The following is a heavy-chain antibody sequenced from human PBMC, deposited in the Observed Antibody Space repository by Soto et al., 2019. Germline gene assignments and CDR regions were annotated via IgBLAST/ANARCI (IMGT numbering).Heavy chain of an antibody. D-gene: IGHD6-19*01. Sequence: QDQLVQSGVEVKKPGASVKVSCKASGYSFTNYGITWVRQAPGQGFEWMGRISDYNGNTTYAQKFQGRVTLTTDASTSPAYLELRSLRSDDTAVYYCARDRGVAPPVAGNTHYYYYMDVWGKGTTVTVSS. CDR3: ARDRGVAPPVAGNTHYYYYMDV. V-gene: IGHV1-18*01. CDR1: GYSFTNYG. J-gene: IGHJ6*03. CDR2: ISDYNGNT.